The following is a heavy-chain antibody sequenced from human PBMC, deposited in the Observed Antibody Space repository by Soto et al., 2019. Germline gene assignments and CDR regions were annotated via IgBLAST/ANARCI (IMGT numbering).Heavy chain of an antibody. Sequence: PSETLSLTCAVYGGSFSGYYWSWIRQPPGKGLEWIGEINHSGSTNYNPSLKSRVTISVDTSKNQFSLKLSSVTAADTAVYYCARGPKENDLSTVTTTWDYFVSWGQATLVTVSS. J-gene: IGHJ4*02. V-gene: IGHV4-34*01. D-gene: IGHD4-17*01. CDR1: GGSFSGYY. CDR3: ARGPKENDLSTVTTTWDYFVS. CDR2: INHSGST.